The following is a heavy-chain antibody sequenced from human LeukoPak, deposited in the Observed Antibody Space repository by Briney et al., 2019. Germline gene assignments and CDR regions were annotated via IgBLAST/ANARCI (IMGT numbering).Heavy chain of an antibody. CDR2: IYSGGST. D-gene: IGHD5-12*01. J-gene: IGHJ4*02. V-gene: IGHV3-53*05. CDR1: GFTVSSNY. Sequence: GVSLRLSCAASGFTVSSNYMSWVRQAPGKGLEWVSVIYSGGSTYYADSVKGRFTISRDNSKNTLYLQMNSLRAEDTAVYYCARGSGYPRGPADYWGQGTLVTVSS. CDR3: ARGSGYPRGPADY.